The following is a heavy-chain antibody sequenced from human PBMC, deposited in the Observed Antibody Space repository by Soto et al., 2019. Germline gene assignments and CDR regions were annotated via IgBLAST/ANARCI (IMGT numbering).Heavy chain of an antibody. J-gene: IGHJ4*02. V-gene: IGHV3-74*01. CDR2: INSDGSNT. CDR1: GFTFNIYW. CDR3: ATGYSTRGYYFDY. Sequence: GGSLRLSCAGSGFTFNIYWMHWVRQAPGKGLVWVSRINSDGSNTIYADSVKGRFTISRDNAKNTLYLQMNSLSDEDTAVYSCATGYSTRGYYFDYWGQGTLITVSA. D-gene: IGHD6-13*01.